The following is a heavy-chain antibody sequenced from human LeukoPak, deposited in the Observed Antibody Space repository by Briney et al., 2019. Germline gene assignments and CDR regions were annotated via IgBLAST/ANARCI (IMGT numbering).Heavy chain of an antibody. D-gene: IGHD3-22*01. V-gene: IGHV3-30*18. CDR2: ISYDGSNK. CDR1: GFTFSSYG. CDR3: AKSYDSSGYYETGYFDY. Sequence: GGSLRLSCAASGFTFSSYGMHWVRQAPGKELEWVAVISYDGSNKYYADSVKGRFTISRDNSKNTLYLQMNSLRAEDTAVYYCAKSYDSSGYYETGYFDYWGQGTLVTVSS. J-gene: IGHJ4*02.